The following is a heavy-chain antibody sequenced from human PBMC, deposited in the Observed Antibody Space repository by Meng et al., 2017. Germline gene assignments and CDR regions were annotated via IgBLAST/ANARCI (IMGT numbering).Heavy chain of an antibody. CDR1: GFTFDDYA. Sequence: SLKISCAASGFTFDDYAMHWVRQAPGKGLEWVSGISWNSGSIGYADSVKGRFTISRDNAKNSLYLQMNSLRAEDMALYYCARDLLYDILTGYYPDWGQGTLVTVSS. V-gene: IGHV3-9*03. CDR3: ARDLLYDILTGYYPD. J-gene: IGHJ4*02. D-gene: IGHD3-9*01. CDR2: ISWNSGSI.